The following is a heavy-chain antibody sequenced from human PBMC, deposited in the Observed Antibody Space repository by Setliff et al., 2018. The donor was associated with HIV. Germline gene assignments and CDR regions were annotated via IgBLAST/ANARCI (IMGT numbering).Heavy chain of an antibody. V-gene: IGHV4-59*08. CDR2: VYYSGSS. Sequence: SETLSLTCTVSGDSISSYYWTWIRQPPGKGLEWIGYVYYSGSSNYNPSLQSRVPISVGTSKNQFSLKLSSVTAADTAVYYCARGLSFYDPGGFDYWGQGTLVTVSS. CDR3: ARGLSFYDPGGFDY. D-gene: IGHD3-22*01. J-gene: IGHJ4*02. CDR1: GDSISSYY.